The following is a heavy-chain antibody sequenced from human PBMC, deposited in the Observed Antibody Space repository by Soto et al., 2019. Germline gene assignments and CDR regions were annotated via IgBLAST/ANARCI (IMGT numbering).Heavy chain of an antibody. CDR3: ARDVSGWPLYYYYGMDV. Sequence: GGSLRLSCAASGFTFSSYGMHWVRQAPGKGLEWVAVIWYDGSNKYYADSVKGRFTISRDNSKNTLYLQMNSLRAEDTAVYYCARDVSGWPLYYYYGMDVWGQGTTVTVSS. CDR2: IWYDGSNK. J-gene: IGHJ6*02. CDR1: GFTFSSYG. V-gene: IGHV3-33*01. D-gene: IGHD6-19*01.